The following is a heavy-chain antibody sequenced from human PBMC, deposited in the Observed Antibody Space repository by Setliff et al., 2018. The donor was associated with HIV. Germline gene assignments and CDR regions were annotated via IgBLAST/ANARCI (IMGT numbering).Heavy chain of an antibody. D-gene: IGHD5-18*01. V-gene: IGHV4-39*01. J-gene: IGHJ4*02. Sequence: PSETLSLTCTVSGGSISSSTYYWGWIRQPPGKGLEWIGTIYYSGSTYYNPSLKSLLTISVDTSKNQFSLKLSSVTAADTAVYYCARRDGYSYGFYFYYCGQGTLFTVSS. CDR2: IYYSGST. CDR3: ARRDGYSYGFYFYY. CDR1: GGSISSSTYY.